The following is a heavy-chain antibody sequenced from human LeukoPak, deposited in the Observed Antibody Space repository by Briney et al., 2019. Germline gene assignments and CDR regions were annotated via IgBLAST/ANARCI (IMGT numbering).Heavy chain of an antibody. V-gene: IGHV3-23*01. J-gene: IGHJ3*02. CDR1: GFTFSSYA. Sequence: PGRSLRLSCAASGFTFSSYAMSWVRQAPGKGLEWVSAISGSGGSTYYADSVKGRFTISRDNSKNTLYLQMNSLRAEDTAVYYCAKYYDILTGSALVWTDAFDIWGQGTMVTVSS. CDR3: AKYYDILTGSALVWTDAFDI. D-gene: IGHD3-9*01. CDR2: ISGSGGST.